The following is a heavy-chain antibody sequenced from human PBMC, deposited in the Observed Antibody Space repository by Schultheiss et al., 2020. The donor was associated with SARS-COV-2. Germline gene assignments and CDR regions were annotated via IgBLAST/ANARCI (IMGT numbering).Heavy chain of an antibody. J-gene: IGHJ4*02. CDR3: ARVPGYCSSTSCSFDY. D-gene: IGHD2-2*01. V-gene: IGHV1-69*02. CDR1: GYTFTSYT. CDR2: IITILGIA. Sequence: SVKVSCKASGYTFTSYTISWVRQAPGQGLEWMGRIITILGIANYAQKFQGRVTITADKSTSTAYMELSSLRSEDTAVYYCARVPGYCSSTSCSFDYWGQGTLVTVSS.